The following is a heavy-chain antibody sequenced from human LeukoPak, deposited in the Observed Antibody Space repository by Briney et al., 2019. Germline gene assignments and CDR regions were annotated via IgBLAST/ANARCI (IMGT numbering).Heavy chain of an antibody. CDR1: GGSISSYY. Sequence: SETLSLTCTVSGGSISSYYWSWIRQPPGKGLEWIGYIYYSGSTNYNPSLKSRVTIAVDTSKSQFSLKVSSLTAADTAVYYCVRHRPGGGQAYWGQGTLVTVSS. CDR2: IYYSGST. D-gene: IGHD2-15*01. CDR3: VRHRPGGGQAY. J-gene: IGHJ4*02. V-gene: IGHV4-59*08.